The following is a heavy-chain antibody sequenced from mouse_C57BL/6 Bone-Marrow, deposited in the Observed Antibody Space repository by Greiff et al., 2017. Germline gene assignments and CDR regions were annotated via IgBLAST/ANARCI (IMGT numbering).Heavy chain of an antibody. Sequence: QVQLQPPGAELVRPGSSVKLSCKASGYTFTSYWMHWVKQRPIQGLEWIGNIDPSDSETHYNQKFKDKATLTVDKSSSTAYMQLSSLTSEDSAVYYCARPSSLLPLYYYAMDYWGQGTSVTVSS. CDR2: IDPSDSET. V-gene: IGHV1-52*01. J-gene: IGHJ4*01. CDR1: GYTFTSYW. D-gene: IGHD1-2*01. CDR3: ARPSSLLPLYYYAMDY.